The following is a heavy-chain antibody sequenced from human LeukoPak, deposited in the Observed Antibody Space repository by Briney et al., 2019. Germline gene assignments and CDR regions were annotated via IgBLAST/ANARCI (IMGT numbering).Heavy chain of an antibody. Sequence: TGGSLRLSCAASGFTFSSYGMHWVRQAPGKGLEWVAVISYDGSNKYYADSVKGRFTISRDNSKNTLYLQMNSLRAEDTAVYYCAKDSSGYSSHFDYWGQGTLVTVSS. CDR1: GFTFSSYG. V-gene: IGHV3-30*18. J-gene: IGHJ4*02. D-gene: IGHD3-22*01. CDR3: AKDSSGYSSHFDY. CDR2: ISYDGSNK.